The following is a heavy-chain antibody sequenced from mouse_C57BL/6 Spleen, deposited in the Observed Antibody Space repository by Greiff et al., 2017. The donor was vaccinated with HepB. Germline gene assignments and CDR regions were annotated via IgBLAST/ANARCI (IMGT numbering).Heavy chain of an antibody. V-gene: IGHV5-6*01. Sequence: DVQLVESGGDLVKPGGSLKLSCAASGFTFSSYGMSWVRQTPDKRLEWVATISSGGSYTYYPDSVKGRFTISRDNAKNTLYLQMSSLKSEDTAMYYCARHLYYDYDGAWFAYWGQGTLVTVSA. J-gene: IGHJ3*01. CDR2: ISSGGSYT. D-gene: IGHD2-4*01. CDR1: GFTFSSYG. CDR3: ARHLYYDYDGAWFAY.